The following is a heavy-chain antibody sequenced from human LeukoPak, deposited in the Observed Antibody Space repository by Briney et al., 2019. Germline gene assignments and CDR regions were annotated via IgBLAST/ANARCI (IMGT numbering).Heavy chain of an antibody. CDR1: GFIFSTFG. D-gene: IGHD2-2*01. V-gene: IGHV3-33*01. J-gene: IGHJ4*02. Sequence: GGSLRLSCAASGFIFSTFGIHWVRQTPGKGLEWVAVVWHDGSKQYYADSVKGRFIVSKDNSKNTVYLQMDSLRVDDTAVYYCARVVGVVPVAMPDSWGPGTLVTVSS. CDR2: VWHDGSKQ. CDR3: ARVVGVVPVAMPDS.